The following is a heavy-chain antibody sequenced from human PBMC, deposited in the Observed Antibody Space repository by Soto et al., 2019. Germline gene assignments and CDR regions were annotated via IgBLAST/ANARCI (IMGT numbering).Heavy chain of an antibody. D-gene: IGHD5-12*01. Sequence: ASVKVSCKASGGTFSSYAISWVRQAPGQGLEWMGGIIPIFGTANYAQKFQGRVTITADKSTSTAYMELSSLRSGDTAVYYCARAGVVATICYFDYWGQGTLVSVS. CDR3: ARAGVVATICYFDY. CDR1: GGTFSSYA. CDR2: IIPIFGTA. V-gene: IGHV1-69*06. J-gene: IGHJ4*02.